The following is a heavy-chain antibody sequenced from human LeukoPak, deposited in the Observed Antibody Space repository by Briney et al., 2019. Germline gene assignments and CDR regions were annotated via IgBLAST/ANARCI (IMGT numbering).Heavy chain of an antibody. CDR1: GFTFSSYW. D-gene: IGHD5-18*01. V-gene: IGHV3-74*01. Sequence: GGSLRLSCAASGFTFSSYWMHWVRQAPGKGLVWVSRINSDGSSTSYADSVKGRFTISRDNAKNTLYLQMNSLRAEDTAVYYCARYSYGPYWYFDLWGRGTLVTVSS. J-gene: IGHJ2*01. CDR2: INSDGSST. CDR3: ARYSYGPYWYFDL.